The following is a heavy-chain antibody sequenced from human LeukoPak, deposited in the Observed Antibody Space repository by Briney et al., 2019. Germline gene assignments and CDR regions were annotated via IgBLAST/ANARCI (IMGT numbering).Heavy chain of an antibody. CDR1: GGSIGSGGYY. J-gene: IGHJ4*02. V-gene: IGHV4-31*03. Sequence: PSETLSLTCTVSGGSIGSGGYYWSWIRQHPGKGLEWIGYIYYSGSTYYNPSLKSRVTISVDTSKNQFSLKLSSVTAADTAVYYCASAGSSSSSYYFDYWGQGTLVTVSS. D-gene: IGHD6-6*01. CDR2: IYYSGST. CDR3: ASAGSSSSSYYFDY.